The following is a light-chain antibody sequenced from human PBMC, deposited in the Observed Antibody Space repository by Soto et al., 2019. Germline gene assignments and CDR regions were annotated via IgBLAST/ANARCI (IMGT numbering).Light chain of an antibody. Sequence: EIVMTQSPATLSVSPGARATLSCRANQSVSSNLAWYQQKPGQAPRLLIYGASTRATGIPARFSGSGSGTEFTLTISSLQSEDFAVYYCQQYNNWPQTFGNGTKVDIK. V-gene: IGKV3-15*01. CDR1: QSVSSN. J-gene: IGKJ1*01. CDR2: GAS. CDR3: QQYNNWPQT.